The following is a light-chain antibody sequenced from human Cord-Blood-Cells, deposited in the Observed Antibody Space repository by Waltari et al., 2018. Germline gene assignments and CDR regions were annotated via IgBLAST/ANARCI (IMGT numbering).Light chain of an antibody. Sequence: DIQMTQSPSSLSASVVDRVTITCRASQSISSYLNWYQQKPGKAPNLLIYAESSLQSGVPSRFSGSGSGTDFTLTISSLQPEDFATYYCQQSYSTPLTFGGGTKVEIK. CDR3: QQSYSTPLT. CDR1: QSISSY. V-gene: IGKV1-39*01. CDR2: AES. J-gene: IGKJ4*01.